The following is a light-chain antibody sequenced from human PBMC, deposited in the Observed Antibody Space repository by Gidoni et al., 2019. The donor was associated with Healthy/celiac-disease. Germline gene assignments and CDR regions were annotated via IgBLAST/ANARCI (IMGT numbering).Light chain of an antibody. Sequence: IQMTQSPSSLSASVGDRVTITCRASQSISSYLNWYQQRPVKGPKLLIYAASSLQSGVPSRFSGSGSGTDYTLTISSLQPEDFATYYCQQSYSTPLTFGGGTKVEIK. CDR1: QSISSY. CDR2: AAS. CDR3: QQSYSTPLT. J-gene: IGKJ4*01. V-gene: IGKV1-39*01.